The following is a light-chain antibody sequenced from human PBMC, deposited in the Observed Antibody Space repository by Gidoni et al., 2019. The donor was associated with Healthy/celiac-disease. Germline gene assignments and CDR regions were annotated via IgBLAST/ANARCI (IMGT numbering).Light chain of an antibody. Sequence: DIQMPQSPSTRSASVGDRVTITCRASQSISSWLAWYQQKPGKAPKLLIYKASSLESGVPSRFSGSGSGTEFTLTISSLQPDDFATYYCQQYNSYPLTFGGGTKVEIK. CDR1: QSISSW. J-gene: IGKJ4*01. V-gene: IGKV1-5*03. CDR2: KAS. CDR3: QQYNSYPLT.